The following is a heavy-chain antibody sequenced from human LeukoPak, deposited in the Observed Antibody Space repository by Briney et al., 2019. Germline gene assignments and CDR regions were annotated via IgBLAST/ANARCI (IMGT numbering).Heavy chain of an antibody. D-gene: IGHD2-2*01. J-gene: IGHJ4*02. CDR3: ARSQTGAAEYCSTTSCHGLDY. CDR1: GCTFTGYY. CDR2: INPSGGST. V-gene: IGHV1-46*01. Sequence: ASVKVSCKASGCTFTGYYMHWVRQAPGQGLEWMGWINPSGGSTSYTQKFQARVTMTRDTSTSTVYMELSSLRSEDTAVYYCARSQTGAAEYCSTTSCHGLDYWGQGTLVSVSS.